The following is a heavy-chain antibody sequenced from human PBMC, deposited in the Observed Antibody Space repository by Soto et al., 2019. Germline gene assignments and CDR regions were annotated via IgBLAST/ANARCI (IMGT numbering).Heavy chain of an antibody. J-gene: IGHJ6*02. CDR1: GGSISSYY. CDR3: ARGGFGELSPYYYYGMDV. Sequence: PSETLSLTCTVSGGSISSYYWSWIRQPPGKGLEWIGYIYYSGSTNYNPSLKSRVTISVDTSKNQFSLKLSSVTAADTAVYYCARGGFGELSPYYYYGMDVWGQGTTVTVSS. D-gene: IGHD3-10*01. CDR2: IYYSGST. V-gene: IGHV4-59*08.